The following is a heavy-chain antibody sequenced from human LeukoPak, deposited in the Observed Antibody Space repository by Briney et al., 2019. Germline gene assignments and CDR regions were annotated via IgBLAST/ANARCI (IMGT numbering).Heavy chain of an antibody. V-gene: IGHV3-21*01. CDR3: ARSLGRYYFDY. Sequence: PGGSLRLSCAASGFTFSSYSMDWVRQAPGKGLEWVSSISSSSSYIYYADSVKGRFTISRDNAKNSLYLQMNSLRAEDTAVYYWARSLGRYYFDYWGQGTLVTVSS. D-gene: IGHD4-17*01. J-gene: IGHJ4*02. CDR2: ISSSSSYI. CDR1: GFTFSSYS.